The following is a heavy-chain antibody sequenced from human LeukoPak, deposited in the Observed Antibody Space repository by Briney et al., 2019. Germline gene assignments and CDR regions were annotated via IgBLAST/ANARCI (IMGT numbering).Heavy chain of an antibody. CDR2: ISSVGDAM. CDR3: ARDRRYNHYYYMDV. Sequence: GGSLRLSCAASGFTFSDYYMSWVRQAPGKGLEWVSYISSVGDAMVCADSVKGRFTISRDNAKNSLYLQMNSLRAEDTAVYYCARDRRYNHYYYMDVWGKGTTVTVSS. J-gene: IGHJ6*03. V-gene: IGHV3-11*04. CDR1: GFTFSDYY.